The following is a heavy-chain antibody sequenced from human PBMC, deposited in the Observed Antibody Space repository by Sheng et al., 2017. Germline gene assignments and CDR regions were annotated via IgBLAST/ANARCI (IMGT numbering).Heavy chain of an antibody. CDR3: ARARYSSSWRHWYFDL. CDR2: INHSGST. J-gene: IGHJ2*01. CDR1: GGSFSGYY. D-gene: IGHD6-13*01. Sequence: QVQLQQWGAGLLKPSETLSLTCAVYGGSFSGYYWSWIRQPPGKGLEWIGEINHSGSTNYNPSLKSRVTISVDTSKNQFSLKLSSVTAADTAVYYCARARYSSSWRHWYFDLWGLAPWSLSPQ. V-gene: IGHV4-34*01.